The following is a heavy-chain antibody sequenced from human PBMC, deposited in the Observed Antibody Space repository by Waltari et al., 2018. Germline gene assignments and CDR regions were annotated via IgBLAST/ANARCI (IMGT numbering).Heavy chain of an antibody. D-gene: IGHD3-16*01. Sequence: QVQLVQSGAEVKMPGASVKVSCKASGYTFTSYYMHWVRQAPGQGLEWMGIINPSGGNTSDTEKCQGRVTMTRDTSTSTAYMELRSLRSDDTAVYYCARGSAWGSDAFDIWGQGTMVTVSS. J-gene: IGHJ3*02. CDR2: INPSGGNT. CDR1: GYTFTSYY. V-gene: IGHV1-46*01. CDR3: ARGSAWGSDAFDI.